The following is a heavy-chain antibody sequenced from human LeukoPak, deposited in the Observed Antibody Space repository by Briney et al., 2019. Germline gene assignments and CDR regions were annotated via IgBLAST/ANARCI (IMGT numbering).Heavy chain of an antibody. CDR3: AKDSSGWYPNYYFDY. CDR1: GFTFDDYA. J-gene: IGHJ4*02. Sequence: GRSLRLSCAASGFTFDDYAMHWVRQAPGKGLEWVSGISGSGGSTYYADSVKGRFTISRDNSKNTLYLQMNSLRAEDTAVYYCAKDSSGWYPNYYFDYWGQGTLVTVSS. V-gene: IGHV3-23*01. D-gene: IGHD6-19*01. CDR2: ISGSGGST.